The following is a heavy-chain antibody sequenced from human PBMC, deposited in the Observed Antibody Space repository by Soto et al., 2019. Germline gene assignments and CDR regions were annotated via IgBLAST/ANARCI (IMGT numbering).Heavy chain of an antibody. CDR3: ARDGHGMDV. CDR2: IFFTGSA. Sequence: PSETMSLTCTVSAGSVITGSYDWNWIRQPPGKGLEWIGKIFFTGSAHYNPSLRNRVTMSVDTSKDQFSLTPTSVTAADTAMYYCARDGHGMDVWGQGTTVSVSS. CDR1: AGSVITGSYD. J-gene: IGHJ6*02. V-gene: IGHV4-61*01.